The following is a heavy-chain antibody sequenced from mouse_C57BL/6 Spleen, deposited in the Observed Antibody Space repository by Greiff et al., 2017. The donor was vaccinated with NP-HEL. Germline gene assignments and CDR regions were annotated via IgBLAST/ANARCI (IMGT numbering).Heavy chain of an antibody. CDR1: GYTFTSYW. J-gene: IGHJ1*03. Sequence: QVQLQQPGTELVKPGASVKLSCKASGYTFTSYWMHWVKQRPGQGLEWIGNINPSNGGTNYNEKFKSKATLTVDKSSSTAYMQLSSLTSEDSAVYYCAREGYYYGSSYEENWYFDVWGTGTTVTVSS. D-gene: IGHD1-1*01. V-gene: IGHV1-53*01. CDR3: AREGYYYGSSYEENWYFDV. CDR2: INPSNGGT.